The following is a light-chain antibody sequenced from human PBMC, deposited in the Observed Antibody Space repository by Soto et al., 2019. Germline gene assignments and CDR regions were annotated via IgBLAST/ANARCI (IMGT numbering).Light chain of an antibody. Sequence: SALAQPPSASGSPRQTGTITCIGNASNIGRYNSVSWYEHHLGKAPKPITYEVTKRPSADPDRFSGSKSGNTAPSTVFRPLADDVADYDCNPDVGSNNDVFRTGPKGTVL. CDR3: NPDVGSNNDV. V-gene: IGLV2-8*01. J-gene: IGLJ1*01. CDR1: ASNIGRYNS. CDR2: EVT.